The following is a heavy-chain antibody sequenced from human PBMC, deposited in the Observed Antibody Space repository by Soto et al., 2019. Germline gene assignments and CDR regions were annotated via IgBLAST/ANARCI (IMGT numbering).Heavy chain of an antibody. CDR1: GFTFSSYG. J-gene: IGHJ4*02. Sequence: GGSLRLSCAASGFTFSSYGMHWVRQAPGKGLEWVAVISYDGSNKYYADSVKGRFTISRDNSKNTLYLQMNSLRAEDTAVYYCAKDSPAAGGSCFDYRGQGTLVTVSS. V-gene: IGHV3-30*18. CDR3: AKDSPAAGGSCFDY. D-gene: IGHD2-15*01. CDR2: ISYDGSNK.